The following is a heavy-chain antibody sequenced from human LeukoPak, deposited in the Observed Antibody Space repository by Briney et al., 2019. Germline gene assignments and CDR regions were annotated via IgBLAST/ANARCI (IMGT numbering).Heavy chain of an antibody. CDR1: GASISRGDYY. V-gene: IGHV4-30-4*01. CDR3: ARAKGPGAHYNWFDP. Sequence: ASETLSLTCTVSGASISRGDYYWSWLRQPPGNGLEWIGYIYNSGSTFYNPSLKSRLTISVDTSKKQFSLKLSSVAAADTAVYYCARAKGPGAHYNWFDPWGQGTLVTVSS. D-gene: IGHD2-2*01. CDR2: IYNSGST. J-gene: IGHJ5*02.